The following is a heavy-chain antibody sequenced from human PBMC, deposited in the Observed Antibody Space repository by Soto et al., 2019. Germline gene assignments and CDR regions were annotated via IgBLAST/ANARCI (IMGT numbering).Heavy chain of an antibody. V-gene: IGHV1-69*08. CDR2: IIPILGIA. D-gene: IGHD2-2*02. CDR1: GGTFSSYT. Sequence: QVQLVQSGAEVKKPGSSVKVSCKASGGTFSSYTISWVRQAPGQGLEWMGRIIPILGIANYAQKFQGRVTITADKSTSTAYMELSSLRSEDTAVYYCAREKIVVVPAAITVGGNGMDVWGQGTTVTVSS. CDR3: AREKIVVVPAAITVGGNGMDV. J-gene: IGHJ6*02.